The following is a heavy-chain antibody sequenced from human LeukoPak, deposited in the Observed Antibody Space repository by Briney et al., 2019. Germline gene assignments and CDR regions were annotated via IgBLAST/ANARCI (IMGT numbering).Heavy chain of an antibody. J-gene: IGHJ4*02. D-gene: IGHD3-22*01. CDR3: ARALEPYYYDSSGYYPYDY. Sequence: ASVKVSCKASGGTFSSYAISWVRQAPGQGLEWMGGIIPIFGTANYAQKFQGRVTITADESTSTAYMELSSLRSEDTAVYYCARALEPYYYDSSGYYPYDYWGQGTLVTVSS. CDR1: GGTFSSYA. V-gene: IGHV1-69*13. CDR2: IIPIFGTA.